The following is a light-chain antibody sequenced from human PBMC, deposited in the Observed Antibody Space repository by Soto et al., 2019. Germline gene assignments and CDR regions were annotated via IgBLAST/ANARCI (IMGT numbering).Light chain of an antibody. CDR3: MQTLQAPLT. J-gene: IGKJ4*01. Sequence: DLVMTQSPLSLPVTPGEPASISCRSSQSLLHSNGYNYLDWYLQKPGQSPQLLIYLGSNRASGVPDRFSGSGSGTDFTLKISRVEAEDVGLYYCMQTLQAPLTFGGGTKVEI. CDR1: QSLLHSNGYNY. V-gene: IGKV2-28*01. CDR2: LGS.